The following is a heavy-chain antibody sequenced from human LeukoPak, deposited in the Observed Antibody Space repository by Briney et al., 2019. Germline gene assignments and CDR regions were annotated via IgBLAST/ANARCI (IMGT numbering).Heavy chain of an antibody. CDR1: GGSISSYY. Sequence: SETLSLTCTVSGGSISSYYWSWIRQPAGKGLEWIGRIYTSGSTNYNPSLKSRVTMSVDTSKNQFSLKLSSVTAADTAVYYCASHMRGSGYNAAFDYWGQSTLVTVSS. D-gene: IGHD3-22*01. CDR3: ASHMRGSGYNAAFDY. V-gene: IGHV4-4*07. CDR2: IYTSGST. J-gene: IGHJ4*02.